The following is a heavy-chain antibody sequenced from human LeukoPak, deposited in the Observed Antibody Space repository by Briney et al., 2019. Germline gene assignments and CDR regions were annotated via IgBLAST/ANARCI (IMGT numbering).Heavy chain of an antibody. D-gene: IGHD1-1*01. V-gene: IGHV3-9*01. Sequence: GGSLRLSCAASGFTFDDYAMHWVRQAPGKGLEWVSGISWNSGSIGYADSVKGRFTISRDNAKNSLYLQMNSLRAEDTALYYCAKDHSGGTHFDYWGQGTLVTVSS. CDR3: AKDHSGGTHFDY. CDR1: GFTFDDYA. CDR2: ISWNSGSI. J-gene: IGHJ4*02.